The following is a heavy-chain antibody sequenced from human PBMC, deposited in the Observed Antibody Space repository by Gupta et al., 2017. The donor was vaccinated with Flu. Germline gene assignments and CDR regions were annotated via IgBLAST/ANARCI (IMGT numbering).Heavy chain of an antibody. J-gene: IGHJ3*02. CDR2: MNPNSGNT. CDR3: ARGSTYCGGDCYHEYAFDI. V-gene: IGHV1-8*01. Sequence: WVRQATGQGLEWMGWMNPNSGNTGYAQKFQGRVTMTRNTSISTAYMELSSLRSEDTAVYYCARGSTYCGGDCYHEYAFDIWGQGTMVTVSS. D-gene: IGHD2-21*02.